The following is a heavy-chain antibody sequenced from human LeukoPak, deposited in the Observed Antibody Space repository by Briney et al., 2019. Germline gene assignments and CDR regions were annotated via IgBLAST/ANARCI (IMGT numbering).Heavy chain of an antibody. CDR1: GFHLRIHW. V-gene: IGHV3-7*04. J-gene: IGHJ6*02. Sequence: PGGSLRHPCEPSGFHLRIHWMSCVRQAPEKTREWVSNIKHDGSEKYYADSVKGRFTISRDNAKNSLYLQMNSLRAEDMAVYYCARDYFYPMDVWGRGTTVTVPS. CDR3: ARDYFYPMDV. CDR2: IKHDGSEK.